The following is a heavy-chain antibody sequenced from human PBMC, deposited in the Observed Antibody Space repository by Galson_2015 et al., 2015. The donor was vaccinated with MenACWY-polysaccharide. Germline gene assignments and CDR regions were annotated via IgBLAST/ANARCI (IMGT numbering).Heavy chain of an antibody. CDR2: ISSSSSYI. J-gene: IGHJ3*02. CDR1: GFTFSTYS. Sequence: SLRLSCAASGFTFSTYSMNWVRQAPGKGLEWVSGISSSSSYIFYADSVKGRFTISRDNAKNSLFLQMNSLRAEDTAVYYCARDLGIYAFDMWGQGTMVTVSS. D-gene: IGHD7-27*01. V-gene: IGHV3-21*06. CDR3: ARDLGIYAFDM.